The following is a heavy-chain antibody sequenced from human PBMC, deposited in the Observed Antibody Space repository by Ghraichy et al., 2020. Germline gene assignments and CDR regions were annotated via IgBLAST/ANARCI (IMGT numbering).Heavy chain of an antibody. Sequence: SETLSLTCAISGDSVSSNSAAWNWIRQSPSRGLEWLGRTYYRSKCDNDYAVSVKSRITINPDTSKNQFSLQLNSVTPEETAVYYCARGPGSGTYYNVGRDYYFDYWGQGTLVTVSS. J-gene: IGHJ4*02. V-gene: IGHV6-1*01. CDR1: GDSVSSNSAA. CDR2: TYYRSKCDN. D-gene: IGHD3-10*01. CDR3: ARGPGSGTYYNVGRDYYFDY.